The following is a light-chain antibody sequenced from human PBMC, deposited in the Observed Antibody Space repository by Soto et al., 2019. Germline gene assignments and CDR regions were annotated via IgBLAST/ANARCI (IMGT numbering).Light chain of an antibody. Sequence: DIQMTQSPSTLSASVGDRVTITCRASQSISSWLAWYQQKPGKAPKLLIYDASSLESWVPSRFSGSGSGTEFTLTISSLQPDDFATYYCQQYNSWWTFGQGTKVEIK. CDR1: QSISSW. CDR2: DAS. CDR3: QQYNSWWT. J-gene: IGKJ1*01. V-gene: IGKV1-5*01.